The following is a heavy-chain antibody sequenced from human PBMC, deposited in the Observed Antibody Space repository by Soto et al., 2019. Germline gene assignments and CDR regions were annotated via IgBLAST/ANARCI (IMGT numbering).Heavy chain of an antibody. V-gene: IGHV3-53*01. D-gene: IGHD2-21*02. CDR2: IYSGGNT. Sequence: EVQLVESGGGLIQPGGSLRLSCAASGFTVSRNYMSWVRQAPGKGLEWVSVIYSGGNTYYADSVKGRFTISRDNSKNTLFLQMNSLRAEDTAVYYCVRDVGGDSEGFDHWGQGTLVTVSS. CDR1: GFTVSRNY. J-gene: IGHJ4*02. CDR3: VRDVGGDSEGFDH.